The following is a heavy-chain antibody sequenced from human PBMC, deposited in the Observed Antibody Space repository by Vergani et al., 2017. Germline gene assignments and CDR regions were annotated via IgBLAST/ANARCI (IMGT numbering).Heavy chain of an antibody. J-gene: IGHJ4*02. Sequence: QVHLVESGGGVVQPGRSLRLSCVVSGFTSSYYGMHWVRQAPGKGLEWVAVISYDGSNKYYADSVKGRFTISRDNSKNTLYLQMNSLRAEDTAVYYCAKSPGAGWEPAGDYFDYWGQGTLVTVSS. CDR1: GFTSSYYG. D-gene: IGHD1-14*01. CDR2: ISYDGSNK. V-gene: IGHV3-30*18. CDR3: AKSPGAGWEPAGDYFDY.